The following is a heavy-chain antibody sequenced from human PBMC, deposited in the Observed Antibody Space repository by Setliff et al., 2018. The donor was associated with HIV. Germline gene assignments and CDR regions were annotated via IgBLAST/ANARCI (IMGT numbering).Heavy chain of an antibody. CDR1: GYTFTNYA. D-gene: IGHD6-19*01. CDR3: ARDGGPGSGWGDYSYYYSMDV. J-gene: IGHJ6*04. Sequence: ASVKVSCKASGYTFTNYAIHWVRQAPGQRLEWMGWINAGNGDKKYSQEFQGRVTITTDTSADTAYMELSSLRFEDTAVYYCARDGGPGSGWGDYSYYYSMDVWGKGTTVTVSS. CDR2: INAGNGDK. V-gene: IGHV1-3*01.